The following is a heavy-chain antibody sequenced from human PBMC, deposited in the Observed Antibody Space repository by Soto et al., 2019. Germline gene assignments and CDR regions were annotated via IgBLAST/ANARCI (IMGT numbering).Heavy chain of an antibody. V-gene: IGHV4-4*02. CDR2: IYHSGTT. CDR3: ARHISVPRRRGFDY. D-gene: IGHD2-21*01. J-gene: IGHJ4*02. Sequence: QVQLQESGPGLVKPSGTLSLTCAVSGGSISTNWWSCVRQPPGKGLEWIGEIYHSGTTNYNPSLPTRDTISIDKSKNQPSQDLSSVTADDTAVYYCARHISVPRRRGFDYWGQGTLVTVYS. CDR1: GGSISTNW.